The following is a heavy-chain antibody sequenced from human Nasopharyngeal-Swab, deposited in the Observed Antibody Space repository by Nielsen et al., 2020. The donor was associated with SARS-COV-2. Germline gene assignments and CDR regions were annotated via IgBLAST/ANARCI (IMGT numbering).Heavy chain of an antibody. Sequence: GESLKISCAASGFTFSSYWMSWVRQAPGKGLEWVANIKQDGSEKYYVDSVKGRFTISRDNAKNSLYLQMNSLRAEDTAVYYCARDPELYCSGGSCYPDAFEIWGQGTMVTVSS. CDR3: ARDPELYCSGGSCYPDAFEI. CDR1: GFTFSSYW. J-gene: IGHJ3*02. CDR2: IKQDGSEK. D-gene: IGHD2-15*01. V-gene: IGHV3-7*03.